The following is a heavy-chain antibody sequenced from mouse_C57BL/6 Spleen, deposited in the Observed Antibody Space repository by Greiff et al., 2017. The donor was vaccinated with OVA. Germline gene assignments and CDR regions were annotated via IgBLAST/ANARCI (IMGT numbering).Heavy chain of an antibody. V-gene: IGHV1-52*01. J-gene: IGHJ4*01. CDR1: GYTFTSYW. CDR2: IDPSDSET. D-gene: IGHD2-3*01. CDR3: ATSLYDGSTPSAMDY. Sequence: QVQLQQPGAELVRPGSSVKLSCKASGYTFTSYWMHWVKQRPIQGLEWIGNIDPSDSETHYNQKFKDKATLTVDKSSSTAYMQLSSLTSEDSAVYYCATSLYDGSTPSAMDYWGQGTSVTVSA.